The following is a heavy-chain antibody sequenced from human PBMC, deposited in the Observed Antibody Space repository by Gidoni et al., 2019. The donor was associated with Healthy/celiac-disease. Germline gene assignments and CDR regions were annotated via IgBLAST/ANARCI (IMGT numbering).Heavy chain of an antibody. V-gene: IGHV3-33*01. CDR2: IWYDGSNK. CDR3: ARGPSGTYCGGDCYAEYFQH. J-gene: IGHJ1*01. D-gene: IGHD2-21*02. Sequence: QVQLVASGGGVVQPGRPLRLSCSASGFTFSSYRMPWVRQAPGKGLEWVAVIWYDGSNKYYADSVKGRFTISRDNSKNTLYLQMNSLRAEDTAVYYCARGPSGTYCGGDCYAEYFQHWGQGTLVTVSS. CDR1: GFTFSSYR.